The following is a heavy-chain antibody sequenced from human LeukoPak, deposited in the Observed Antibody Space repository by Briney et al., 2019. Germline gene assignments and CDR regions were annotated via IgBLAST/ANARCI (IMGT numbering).Heavy chain of an antibody. D-gene: IGHD6-19*01. CDR2: IIPIFGTA. V-gene: IGHV1-69*05. J-gene: IGHJ4*02. Sequence: ASVKVSCKASGYTFTSYYMHWVRQAPGQGLEWMGGIIPIFGTADYAQKFQGRVTITTDESTSTAYMELSSLRSEDTAVYYCARGPSIAVADYWGQGTLVTVSS. CDR1: GYTFTSYY. CDR3: ARGPSIAVADY.